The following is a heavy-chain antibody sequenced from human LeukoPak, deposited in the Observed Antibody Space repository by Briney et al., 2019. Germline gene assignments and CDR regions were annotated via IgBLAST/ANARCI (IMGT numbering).Heavy chain of an antibody. J-gene: IGHJ4*02. Sequence: PGGSLRLSCAASGFTFSNYEMNWVRQAPGKGLEWVSYISSSGGAIYFADSVKGRFTISRDNAKKSLYLQMKSLRAEDTAVYYCTRGPPNYLESSGYFYLWGQGTLVTVSS. D-gene: IGHD3-22*01. CDR1: GFTFSNYE. CDR2: ISSSGGAI. V-gene: IGHV3-48*03. CDR3: TRGPPNYLESSGYFYL.